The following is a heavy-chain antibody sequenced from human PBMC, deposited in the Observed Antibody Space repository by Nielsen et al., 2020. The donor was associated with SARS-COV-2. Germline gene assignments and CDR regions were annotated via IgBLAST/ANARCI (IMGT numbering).Heavy chain of an antibody. J-gene: IGHJ4*02. CDR3: ARGFGYFDWLFYFDY. D-gene: IGHD3-9*01. V-gene: IGHV4-30-4*02. Sequence: SETLSLTCTVSGGSISSGDYYWSWIRQPPGKGLEWIGYIYYSGSTYYNPSLKSRVTISVDTSKNQFSLKLSSVTAADTAVYYCARGFGYFDWLFYFDYWGQGTLVTVSS. CDR1: GGSISSGDYY. CDR2: IYYSGST.